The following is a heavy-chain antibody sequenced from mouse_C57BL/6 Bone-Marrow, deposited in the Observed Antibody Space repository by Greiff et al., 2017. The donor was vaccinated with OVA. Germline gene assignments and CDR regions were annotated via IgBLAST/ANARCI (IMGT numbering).Heavy chain of an antibody. CDR2: ISYDGSN. CDR1: GYSITSGYY. V-gene: IGHV3-6*01. CDR3: ARGVGLRREGFDY. Sequence: EVQLQESGPGLVKPSQSLSLTCSVTGYSITSGYYWNWIRQFPGNKLEWMGYISYDGSNNYNPSLKNRISITRDTSKNQFFLKLNSVTTEDTATYYCARGVGLRREGFDYWGQGTTLTVSS. J-gene: IGHJ2*01. D-gene: IGHD2-2*01.